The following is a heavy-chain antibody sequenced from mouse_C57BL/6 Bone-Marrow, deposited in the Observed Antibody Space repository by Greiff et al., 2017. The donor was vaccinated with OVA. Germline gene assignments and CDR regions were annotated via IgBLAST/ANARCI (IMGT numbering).Heavy chain of an antibody. V-gene: IGHV2-2*01. CDR3: ARNALYYYGSSYVLFDY. CDR2: IWSGGST. Sequence: QVQLKQSGPGLVQPSQSLSITCTVSGFSLTSYGVHWVRQSPGKGLEWLGVIWSGGSTDYNAAFISRLSISKDNSKSQVFFKMNSLQADDTAIYYCARNALYYYGSSYVLFDYWGQGTTLTVSS. D-gene: IGHD1-1*01. CDR1: GFSLTSYG. J-gene: IGHJ2*01.